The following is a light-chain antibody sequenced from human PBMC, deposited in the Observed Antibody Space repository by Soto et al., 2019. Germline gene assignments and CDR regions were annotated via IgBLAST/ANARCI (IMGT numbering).Light chain of an antibody. CDR2: WAS. V-gene: IGKV4-1*01. CDR1: QSVVSSSDNKNY. J-gene: IGKJ5*01. CDR3: QQYHSDPIT. Sequence: DFVMTQSPDSLAVCLGERATINCKSSQSVVSSSDNKNYLAWFQQTKGQTPKLLIYWASTRKSGVPDRFSGSGSGTDCTLPITRLQAEDVEVYYCQQYHSDPITFGQGTRLEIK.